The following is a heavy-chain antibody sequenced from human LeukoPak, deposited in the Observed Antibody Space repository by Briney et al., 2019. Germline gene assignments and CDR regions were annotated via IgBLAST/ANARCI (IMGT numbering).Heavy chain of an antibody. V-gene: IGHV3-11*05. CDR1: GCTFSDYY. Sequence: PGGSLRLSCAASGCTFSDYYMSWIRQAPGKGLEWVSYISSSSSYTNYAVSVRGRFTISRDNAKNSLYLQMNSLRAEDTALYYCARVGVPDAFDIWGQGTMVTVSS. CDR2: ISSSSSYT. D-gene: IGHD3-16*01. J-gene: IGHJ3*02. CDR3: ARVGVPDAFDI.